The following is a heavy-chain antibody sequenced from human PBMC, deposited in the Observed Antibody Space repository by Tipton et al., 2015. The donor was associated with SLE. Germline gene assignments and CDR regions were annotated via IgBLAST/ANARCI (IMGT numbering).Heavy chain of an antibody. CDR2: IYTSGST. Sequence: AGLVKPSETLSLTCAVYGGSFSGYYWGWIRQPPGKGLEWIGYIYTSGSTNYNPSLKSRVTISVDTSKNQFSLKLTSVTAADTAVYYCARRGKLPFDYWGQGTLVTVSS. J-gene: IGHJ4*02. D-gene: IGHD6-6*01. CDR1: GGSFSGYY. CDR3: ARRGKLPFDY. V-gene: IGHV4-34*01.